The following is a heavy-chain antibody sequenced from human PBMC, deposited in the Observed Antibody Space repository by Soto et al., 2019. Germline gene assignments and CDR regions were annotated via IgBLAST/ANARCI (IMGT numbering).Heavy chain of an antibody. CDR2: IYYSGST. V-gene: IGHV4-39*01. D-gene: IGHD1-26*01. J-gene: IGHJ3*02. CDR3: ARIEIVGANIAFDI. CDR1: GGSISSSSYY. Sequence: PXATLSLTCTASGGSISSSSYYWGWIRQPPGKGLEWIGSIYYSGSTYYNPSLKSRVTISVDTSKNQFSLKLSSVTAADTAVYYCARIEIVGANIAFDIWGQGTMVTVSS.